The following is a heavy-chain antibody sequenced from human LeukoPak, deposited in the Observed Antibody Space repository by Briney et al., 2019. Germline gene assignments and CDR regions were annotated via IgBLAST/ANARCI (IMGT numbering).Heavy chain of an antibody. J-gene: IGHJ5*01. V-gene: IGHV3-23*01. CDR2: ISGSGGST. D-gene: IGHD2-2*01. CDR3: AKDMRPHNIVVVPAATDS. CDR1: GFTFSSYA. Sequence: GGSLRLSCAASGFTFSSYAMSWVRRAPGKGLEWVSAISGSGGSTYYADSVKGRFTISRDNSKNTLYLQMNSLRAEDTAVYYCAKDMRPHNIVVVPAATDSGGQGTLVTVSS.